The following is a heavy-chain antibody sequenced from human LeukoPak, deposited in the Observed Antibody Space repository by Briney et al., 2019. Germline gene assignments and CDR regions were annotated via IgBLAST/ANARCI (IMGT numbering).Heavy chain of an antibody. CDR1: GGSISDYY. D-gene: IGHD4-17*01. CDR2: IYYSGST. CDR3: ARDRGTVTRSYWYFDL. J-gene: IGHJ2*01. Sequence: SETLSLTCTVSGGSISDYYWSWIRQAPGKGLEWVGYIYYSGSTNYNPSLKSRVTISVDTSKNQFSLKLSSVTAADTAVYYCARDRGTVTRSYWYFDLWGRGTLVTVSS. V-gene: IGHV4-59*01.